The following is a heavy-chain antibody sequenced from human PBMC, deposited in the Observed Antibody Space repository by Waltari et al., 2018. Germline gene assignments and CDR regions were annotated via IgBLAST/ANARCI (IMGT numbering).Heavy chain of an antibody. D-gene: IGHD3-22*01. J-gene: IGHJ4*02. CDR1: GGTFSSYA. CDR2: IIPIFGTA. Sequence: QVQLVQSGAEVKKPGSSVKVSCKASGGTFSSYAISWVRQAPGQGLEWMGGIIPIFGTANYAQKCQGRVTITADEATSTAYMELSSLRSEDTAVYYCARERYYDSSGYYYTAPFFDYWGQGTLVTVSS. V-gene: IGHV1-69*01. CDR3: ARERYYDSSGYYYTAPFFDY.